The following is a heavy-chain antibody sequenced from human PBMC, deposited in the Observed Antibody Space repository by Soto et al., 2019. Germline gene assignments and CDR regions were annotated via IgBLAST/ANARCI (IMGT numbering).Heavy chain of an antibody. CDR1: GFTFSNYG. Sequence: GGSQRLSCAVSGFTFSNYGMSWVRQAPGKGLEWVSAIGSSGTTTYYADSVKGRFTISRDNSKNTLYLQMNSLRAEDTAFYYCARVLAAVGTDYWGQGTLVTVSS. CDR2: IGSSGTTT. D-gene: IGHD6-13*01. J-gene: IGHJ4*02. V-gene: IGHV3-23*01. CDR3: ARVLAAVGTDY.